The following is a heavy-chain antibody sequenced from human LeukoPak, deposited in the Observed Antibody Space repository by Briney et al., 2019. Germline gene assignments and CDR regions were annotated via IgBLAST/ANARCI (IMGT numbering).Heavy chain of an antibody. CDR1: GFTFGDYA. CDR3: TREPYDFWSDPVYYYYMDV. D-gene: IGHD3-3*01. CDR2: IRSKAYGGTT. V-gene: IGHV3-49*04. J-gene: IGHJ6*03. Sequence: GGSLRLSCTASGFTFGDYAMSWVRQAPGKGLEWVGFIRSKAYGGTTEYAASVKGRFTISRDDSKSIAYLQMNSLKTEDTAVYYCTREPYDFWSDPVYYYYMDVWGKGTTVTVSS.